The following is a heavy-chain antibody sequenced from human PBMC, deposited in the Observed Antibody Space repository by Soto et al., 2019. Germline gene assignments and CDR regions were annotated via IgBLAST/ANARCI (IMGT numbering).Heavy chain of an antibody. D-gene: IGHD2-21*01. J-gene: IGHJ6*02. CDR1: GFTVSNNQ. V-gene: IGHV3-53*01. CDR3: ARDKGPIPLAV. Sequence: PGGSLRLACAASGFTVSNNQMSWVRQAPGKGLEWVSVVFSGGSTSYADSVKGRFTISRDNSKNTLYLQMNSLRGEDTAVYYCARDKGPIPLAVWGQGTTVTVSS. CDR2: VFSGGST.